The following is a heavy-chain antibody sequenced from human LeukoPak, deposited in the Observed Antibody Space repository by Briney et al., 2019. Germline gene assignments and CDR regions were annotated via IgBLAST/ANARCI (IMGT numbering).Heavy chain of an antibody. J-gene: IGHJ4*02. CDR3: ARVVPAATADY. D-gene: IGHD2-2*01. V-gene: IGHV1-24*01. CDR1: GYTLTELS. Sequence: ASVKVSCKVSGYTLTELSMHWVRQAPGKGLEWMGGFDHGHGETIYAQKFQGRVTMTEGTSTDTAYMELRSLRSDDTAVYYCARVVPAATADYWGQGTLVTVSS. CDR2: FDHGHGET.